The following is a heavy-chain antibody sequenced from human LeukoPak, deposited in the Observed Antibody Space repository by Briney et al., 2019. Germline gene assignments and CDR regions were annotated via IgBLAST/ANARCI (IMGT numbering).Heavy chain of an antibody. J-gene: IGHJ4*02. V-gene: IGHV3-53*04. CDR2: IYSGGST. CDR1: GFTVSSNY. D-gene: IGHD3-22*01. CDR3: ARGGYGSGYYYYFDD. Sequence: GGSLRLSCAASGFTVSSNYMSWVRQAPGKGLEWVSVIYSGGSTYYADSVKGRFTISRHNSKNTLYLQMNSLRAEDTAVYYCARGGYGSGYYYYFDDWGQGTLVTVSS.